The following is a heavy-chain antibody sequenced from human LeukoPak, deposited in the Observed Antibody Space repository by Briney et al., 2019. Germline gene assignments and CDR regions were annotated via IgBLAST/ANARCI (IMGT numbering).Heavy chain of an antibody. D-gene: IGHD6-13*01. V-gene: IGHV1-46*01. CDR2: INPATDTT. CDR3: ARFGSSWYYYGMDV. J-gene: IGHJ6*02. CDR1: GYTFTSYY. Sequence: ASVKVSCKASGYTFTSYYMHWVRQAPGQGLEWMGIINPATDTTSYAQNFQGRVTMTTDTSTSTAYMELRSLRSDDTAVYYCARFGSSWYYYGMDVWGQGTTVTVSS.